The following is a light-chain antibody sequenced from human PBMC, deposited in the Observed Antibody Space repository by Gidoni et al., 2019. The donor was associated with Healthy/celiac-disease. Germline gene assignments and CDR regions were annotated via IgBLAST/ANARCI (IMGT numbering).Light chain of an antibody. CDR2: GAS. Sequence: EIVMTQSPATLSVSPWERATLSCMASQSVSSTLAWYQQNPGQSPRLLIYGASTRATGIQARFSGSGSGTEFTLTISSLQSEDFAVYYCQQYNNWPPWTFGQGTKVEIK. CDR3: QQYNNWPPWT. V-gene: IGKV3-15*01. J-gene: IGKJ1*01. CDR1: QSVSST.